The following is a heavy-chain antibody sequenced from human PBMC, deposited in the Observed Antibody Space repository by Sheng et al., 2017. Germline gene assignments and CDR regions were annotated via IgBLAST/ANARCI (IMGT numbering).Heavy chain of an antibody. CDR1: GFTVGSNF. CDR2: IYSAGDT. J-gene: IGHJ4*02. Sequence: EVQLVESGGGLIQPGGSLRLSCAASGFTVGSNFMSWVRQAPGKGLEWVSIIYSAGDTHYADSVKGRFTISRDNSKNTLYLQMNSLRAEDTAVYYCARVAAYSNRDWGQGTLVTVSS. D-gene: IGHD4-4*01. CDR3: ARVAAYSNRD. V-gene: IGHV3-53*01.